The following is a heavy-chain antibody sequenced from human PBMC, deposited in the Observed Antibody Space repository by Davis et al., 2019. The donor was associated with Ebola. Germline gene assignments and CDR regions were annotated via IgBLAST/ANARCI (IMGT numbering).Heavy chain of an antibody. CDR2: IWYDGSNK. CDR3: ARVDENGDTDY. D-gene: IGHD4-17*01. CDR1: GFTFSSYD. J-gene: IGHJ4*02. V-gene: IGHV3-33*01. Sequence: GGSLRLSCAASGFTFSSYDMHWVRQAPGKGLEWVAVIWYDGSNKYYADSVKGRFTISRDNSKNTLYLQMNSLRAEDTALYYCARVDENGDTDYWGQGTLVTVSS.